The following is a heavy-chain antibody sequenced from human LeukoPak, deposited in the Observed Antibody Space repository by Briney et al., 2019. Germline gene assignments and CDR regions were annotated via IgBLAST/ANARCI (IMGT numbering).Heavy chain of an antibody. CDR1: GYTFTGCY. J-gene: IGHJ6*03. V-gene: IGHV1-2*02. D-gene: IGHD3-10*01. CDR2: INPNSGGT. CDR3: ARDGSGSYYFWYKDV. Sequence: ASVKVSCKASGYTFTGCYMHWVRHAPGQGLEWMGWINPNSGGTNYAQKFQGRVTMTRDTSISTAYMELSRLRSDDTAVYYCARDGSGSYYFWYKDVWGKGTTVTVSS.